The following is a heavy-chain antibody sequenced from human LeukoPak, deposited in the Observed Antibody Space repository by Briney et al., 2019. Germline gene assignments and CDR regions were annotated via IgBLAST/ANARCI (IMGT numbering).Heavy chain of an antibody. Sequence: PSETLSLTCAVSGYSISSSNWWGWIRQPPGKGLEWIGYIYYSGSTYYNPSLKSRVTMSVDTSKNQFSLKPSSVTAVDTAVYYCARTVVPAAIGPDAFDIWGQGTMVTVSS. CDR1: GYSISSSNW. CDR2: IYYSGST. V-gene: IGHV4-28*01. J-gene: IGHJ3*02. D-gene: IGHD2-2*01. CDR3: ARTVVPAAIGPDAFDI.